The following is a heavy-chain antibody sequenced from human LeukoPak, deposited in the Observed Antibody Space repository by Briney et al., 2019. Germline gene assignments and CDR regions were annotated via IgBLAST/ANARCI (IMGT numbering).Heavy chain of an antibody. D-gene: IGHD5-24*01. Sequence: SETLSLTCAVYGGSFSGYYWSWIRQPPGKGLEWIGEINHSGSTYYNPSLKSRVTISADTSKNQFSLKLSSVTAADTAVYYCARVGMATIGYYWGQGTLVTVSS. CDR2: INHSGST. CDR3: ARVGMATIGYY. V-gene: IGHV4-34*01. J-gene: IGHJ4*02. CDR1: GGSFSGYY.